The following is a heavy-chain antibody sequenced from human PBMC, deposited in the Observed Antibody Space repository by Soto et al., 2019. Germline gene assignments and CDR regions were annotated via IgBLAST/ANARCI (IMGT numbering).Heavy chain of an antibody. CDR3: AKDPYSGGTTFYYYYYMDV. Sequence: GGSLRLSCAASGFTFSSYAMIWVRQAPGKGLEWVSAISGSGGSTYYADSVKGRFTISRDNSKNTLYLQMNSLRAEDTAVYYCAKDPYSGGTTFYYYYYMDVWGKGTTVTVSS. CDR1: GFTFSSYA. J-gene: IGHJ6*03. D-gene: IGHD1-7*01. V-gene: IGHV3-23*01. CDR2: ISGSGGST.